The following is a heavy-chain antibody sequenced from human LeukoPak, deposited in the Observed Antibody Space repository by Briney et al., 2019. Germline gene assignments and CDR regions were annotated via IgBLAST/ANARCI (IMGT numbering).Heavy chain of an antibody. CDR2: INHSGST. CDR1: GGSFSGYY. Sequence: PSETLSLICAAYGGSFSGYYWSWIRQPPGKGLEWIGEINHSGSTNYNPSLKSRVTISVDTSKNQFSLKLSSVTAADPAVYYCARGREAAAHPGRFDPWGQGTLVTVSS. D-gene: IGHD6-13*01. J-gene: IGHJ5*02. V-gene: IGHV4-34*01. CDR3: ARGREAAAHPGRFDP.